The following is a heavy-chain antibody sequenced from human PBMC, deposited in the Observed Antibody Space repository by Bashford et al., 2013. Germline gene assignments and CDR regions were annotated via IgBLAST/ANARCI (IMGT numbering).Heavy chain of an antibody. D-gene: IGHD3-3*01. CDR2: IYTSGST. CDR1: GGSLTIGTYC. V-gene: IGHV4-61*02. J-gene: IGHJ3*02. CDR3: ARDLVLWSGYSPGAFDI. Sequence: SETLSLTCTVSGGSLTIGTYCWSWIRQPAGRGLEWIGRIYTSGSTYYNPSLKSRVTISVDTSKNQFSLKLSSVTAADTAVYYCARDLVLWSGYSPGAFDIWAKGQWSPSPQ.